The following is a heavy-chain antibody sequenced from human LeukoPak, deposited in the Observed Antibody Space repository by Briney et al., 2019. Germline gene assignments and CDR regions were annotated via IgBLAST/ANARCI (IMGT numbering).Heavy chain of an antibody. CDR3: VKWELLEELVFDP. CDR1: GYSISSGYY. D-gene: IGHD1-26*01. J-gene: IGHJ5*02. Sequence: PSETLSLTCTVSGYSISSGYYWGWIRQPPGKGLEWIGSIYHSGSTYYNPSLKSRVTISLDTSKNQFALKLSSVTAADPAVYYGVKWELLEELVFDPWGQGTLVTVSS. CDR2: IYHSGST. V-gene: IGHV4-38-2*02.